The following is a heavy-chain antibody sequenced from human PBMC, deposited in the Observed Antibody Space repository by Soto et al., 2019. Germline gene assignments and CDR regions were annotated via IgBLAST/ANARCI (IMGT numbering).Heavy chain of an antibody. J-gene: IGHJ5*02. D-gene: IGHD3-22*01. V-gene: IGHV4-39*01. CDR3: ARRAHGYPTNWFDP. Sequence: QLQLQESGPGLVEPSETLSLACSVSGASVSGGTYYWGWIRQPPGKGLEWVGDVHYSGITHYNPSLMSRATISVDTSHNQFSLKLSSVTAADTAVYYCARRAHGYPTNWFDPWGQGTLVIVSS. CDR2: VHYSGIT. CDR1: GASVSGGTYY.